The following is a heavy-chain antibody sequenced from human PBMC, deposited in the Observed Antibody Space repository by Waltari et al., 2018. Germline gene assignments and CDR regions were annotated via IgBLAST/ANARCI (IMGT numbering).Heavy chain of an antibody. CDR1: GGSINNGTSS. CDR2: MYTSGST. J-gene: IGHJ5*02. D-gene: IGHD3-22*01. CDR3: ARGRGDYYDGSGYYYDT. Sequence: QVQLQESGPGLVKPSQTLSLTCSVSGGSINNGTSSWRWIRQPAGKGLEWIGPMYTSGSTSENTSLKSRVTSSVDMAKNQFSLKLSSVTATDTAVYYCARGRGDYYDGSGYYYDTWGQGNRVTVSS. V-gene: IGHV4-61*02.